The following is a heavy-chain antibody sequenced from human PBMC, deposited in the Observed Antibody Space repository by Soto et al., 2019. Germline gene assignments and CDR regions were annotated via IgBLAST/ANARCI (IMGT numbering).Heavy chain of an antibody. Sequence: EVQLVESGGGLVQPGGSLRLSCAASGFTVSSNYMSWVRQAPGKGLEWVSVIYSGGSTYYADSVKGRFTISRHNSKNTLYLQMNSLRAEDTAVYYCARAVSSGYYHHKYFDYWGQGTLVTVSS. CDR1: GFTVSSNY. CDR2: IYSGGST. J-gene: IGHJ4*02. D-gene: IGHD3-22*01. V-gene: IGHV3-53*04. CDR3: ARAVSSGYYHHKYFDY.